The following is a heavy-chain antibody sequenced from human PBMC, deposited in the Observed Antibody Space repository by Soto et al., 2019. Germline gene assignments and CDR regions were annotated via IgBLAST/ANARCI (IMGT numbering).Heavy chain of an antibody. Sequence: SETLSLTCTVSGGSISSYYWSWIRQPPGKGLEWIGYIYYSGSTNYNPSLKSRVTISVDTSKNQFSLKLSSVTAADTAVYYCARASSFNYYYYYGMDVWGQGTTVTVSS. D-gene: IGHD2-15*01. V-gene: IGHV4-59*01. CDR3: ARASSFNYYYYYGMDV. CDR2: IYYSGST. J-gene: IGHJ6*02. CDR1: GGSISSYY.